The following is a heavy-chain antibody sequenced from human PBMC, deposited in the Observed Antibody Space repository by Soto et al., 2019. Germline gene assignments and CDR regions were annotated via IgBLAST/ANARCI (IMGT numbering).Heavy chain of an antibody. CDR1: GGSISSSSYY. V-gene: IGHV4-39*01. J-gene: IGHJ4*02. CDR3: ARGRTSGTLFDY. Sequence: QLQLQESGPGLVKPSETLSLTCTVSGGSISSSSYYWGWIRQPPGKGLEWIGSIYYSGSTYYNPSLKSRVTISVDTSKNRFSLKLSSVTAADTAVYYCARGRTSGTLFDYWGQGTLVTVSS. D-gene: IGHD2-2*01. CDR2: IYYSGST.